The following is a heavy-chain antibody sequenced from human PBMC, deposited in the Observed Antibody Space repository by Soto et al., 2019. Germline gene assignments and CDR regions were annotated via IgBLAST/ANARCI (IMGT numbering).Heavy chain of an antibody. Sequence: ASVKVSCKASGYILTAYFIHWVRQAPGQGLEWMGIINPSGDSTSYALKFQGRVTVTRDTSTSTVYMELSSLRSEDTAVYYCARSGSGYTPTNDYWGQGTLVTVSS. CDR3: ARSGSGYTPTNDY. CDR1: GYILTAYF. D-gene: IGHD5-12*01. CDR2: INPSGDST. V-gene: IGHV1-46*03. J-gene: IGHJ4*02.